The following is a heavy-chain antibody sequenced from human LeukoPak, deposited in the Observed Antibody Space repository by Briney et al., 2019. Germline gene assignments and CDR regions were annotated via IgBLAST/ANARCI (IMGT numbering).Heavy chain of an antibody. CDR3: AKVPITMIVVDDDAFDI. D-gene: IGHD3-22*01. V-gene: IGHV3-21*04. J-gene: IGHJ3*02. CDR1: GFTFSSYS. CDR2: ISSSSSYI. Sequence: GGSLRLSCAASGFTFSSYSMNWVRQAPGKGLEWVSSISSSSSYIYYADSVKGRFTISRDNSKNTLYLQMNSLRAEDTAVYYCAKVPITMIVVDDDAFDIWGQGTMVTVSS.